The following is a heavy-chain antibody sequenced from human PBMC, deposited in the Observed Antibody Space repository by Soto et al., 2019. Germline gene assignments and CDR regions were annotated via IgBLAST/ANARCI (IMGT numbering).Heavy chain of an antibody. Sequence: GGSLRLSCAASGFTFSSYGMHWVRQAPGKGLEWVAVISYDGSNKYYADSVKGRFTISRDNSKNTLYLQMNSLRAEDTAVYYCAKVEALRSPYYYGMDVWGQGTTVTVSS. J-gene: IGHJ6*02. D-gene: IGHD5-12*01. CDR2: ISYDGSNK. CDR1: GFTFSSYG. V-gene: IGHV3-30*18. CDR3: AKVEALRSPYYYGMDV.